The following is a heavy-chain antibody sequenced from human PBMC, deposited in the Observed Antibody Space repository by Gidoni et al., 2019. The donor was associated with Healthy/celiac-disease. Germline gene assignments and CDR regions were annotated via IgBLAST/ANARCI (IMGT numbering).Heavy chain of an antibody. CDR1: GGSLRSSSYH. J-gene: IGHJ2*01. D-gene: IGHD6-19*01. CDR3: ARHGGGSGWYRINWYFDL. CDR2: IYYSGST. V-gene: IGHV4-39*01. Sequence: QLQPPSSGPGLVTPSETLSLPCTVSGGSLRSSSYHWGWIRQPPGKGLEWIGSIYYSGSTYYNPSLKRRVTISVDTSKNQFSLKLSSVTAADTAVYYCARHGGGSGWYRINWYFDLWGRGTLVTVSS.